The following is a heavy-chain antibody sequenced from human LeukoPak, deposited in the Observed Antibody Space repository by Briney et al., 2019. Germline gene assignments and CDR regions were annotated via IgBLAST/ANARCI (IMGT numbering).Heavy chain of an antibody. CDR2: ISGSGGST. D-gene: IGHD2-15*01. Sequence: GGSLRLSCAASGFTFSSYAMSWVRQAPGKGLERVSAISGSGGSTYYADSVKGRFTISRDNSKNTLYLQMGSLRAEDMAVYYCARGCSGGSCYVYWGQGTLVTVSS. CDR3: ARGCSGGSCYVY. V-gene: IGHV3-23*01. CDR1: GFTFSSYA. J-gene: IGHJ4*02.